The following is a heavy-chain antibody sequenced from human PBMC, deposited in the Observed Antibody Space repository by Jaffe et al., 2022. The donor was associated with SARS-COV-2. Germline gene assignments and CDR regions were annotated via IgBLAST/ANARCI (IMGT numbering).Heavy chain of an antibody. CDR2: ISENGANT. D-gene: IGHD7-27*01. CDR1: GFTFSNYA. CDR3: AKEGFRNWADY. Sequence: EVQLVESGGGLVHPGESLRLSCAASGFTFSNYAMSWVRQARGKGLEWVSAISENGANTYYADSVTGRFTISRDNSKNTLYLQMNSLRAEDTAVYYCAKEGFRNWADYWGQGILVTVSS. V-gene: IGHV3-23*04. J-gene: IGHJ4*02.